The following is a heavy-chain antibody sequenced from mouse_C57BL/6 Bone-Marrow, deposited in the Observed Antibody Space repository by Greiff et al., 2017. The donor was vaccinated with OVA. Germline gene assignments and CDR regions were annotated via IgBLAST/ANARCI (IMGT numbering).Heavy chain of an antibody. CDR3: ARIRAY. Sequence: EVQLQESGGGLVKPGGSLKLSCAASGFTFSDYGMHWVRQAPEKGLEWAAYISSGSSTIYYADTVKGRFTISRDNAKNTLFLQMTSLRSEDTAMYYCARIRAYWGQGTLVTVSA. V-gene: IGHV5-17*01. J-gene: IGHJ3*01. CDR2: ISSGSSTI. D-gene: IGHD3-2*02. CDR1: GFTFSDYG.